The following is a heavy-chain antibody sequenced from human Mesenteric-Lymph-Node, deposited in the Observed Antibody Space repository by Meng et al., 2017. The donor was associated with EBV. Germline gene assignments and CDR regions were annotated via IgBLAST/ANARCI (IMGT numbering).Heavy chain of an antibody. J-gene: IGHJ4*02. CDR1: GVSFSGFY. CDR3: ARVKPSIWFGELFYYFDY. V-gene: IGHV4-34*01. Sequence: QVQLWTLGEVLVKPSETVALTCAVYGVSFSGFYWSWVRQAPGKGLEWFGEMNNGGTSNYNPSLESRVTISVDPSKNQFSLNLRSVTAADTAVYYCARVKPSIWFGELFYYFDYWGPGILVTVSS. CDR2: MNNGGTS. D-gene: IGHD3-10*01.